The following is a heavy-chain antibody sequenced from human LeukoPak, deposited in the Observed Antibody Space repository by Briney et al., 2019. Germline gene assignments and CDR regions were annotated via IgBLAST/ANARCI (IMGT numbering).Heavy chain of an antibody. Sequence: GGSLRLSCAASGFTFSSYAMSWVRQAPGKGLEWVSAISGSGGSTYYADSVKGRFTISRDNAKNSLYLQMNSLRAEDTAVYYCARVEEAVAGTRATYYFDYWGQGTLVTVSS. CDR1: GFTFSSYA. CDR3: ARVEEAVAGTRATYYFDY. J-gene: IGHJ4*02. CDR2: ISGSGGST. V-gene: IGHV3-23*01. D-gene: IGHD6-19*01.